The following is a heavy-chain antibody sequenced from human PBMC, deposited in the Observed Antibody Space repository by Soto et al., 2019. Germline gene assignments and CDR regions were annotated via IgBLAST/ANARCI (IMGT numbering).Heavy chain of an antibody. CDR2: IYYSGST. J-gene: IGHJ2*01. CDR3: ARAIPFYGDYWYFDL. Sequence: QVQLQESGPGLVKPSETLSRTCTVSGGSVSSGSYYWSWIRQPPGKGLEWIGYIYYSGSTNYNPSLKSRVTISVDTSKNQFSLKLSSVTAADTAVYYCARAIPFYGDYWYFDLWGRGTLVTVSS. CDR1: GGSVSSGSYY. D-gene: IGHD4-17*01. V-gene: IGHV4-61*01.